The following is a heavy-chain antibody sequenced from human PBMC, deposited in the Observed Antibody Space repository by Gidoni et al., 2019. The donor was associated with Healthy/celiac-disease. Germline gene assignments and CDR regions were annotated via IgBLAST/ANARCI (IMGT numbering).Heavy chain of an antibody. CDR3: ARVMVIGAHDAFDI. Sequence: QVQLQESGPGLVKPSETLSLTCTVSGGSISSYYWSWIRQPPGKGLEWIGYIYYSGSTNYNPSLKSRVTRSVDTSKNQFSLKLSSVTAADTAVYYCARVMVIGAHDAFDIWGQGTMVTVSS. D-gene: IGHD2-8*01. J-gene: IGHJ3*02. CDR2: IYYSGST. V-gene: IGHV4-59*01. CDR1: GGSISSYY.